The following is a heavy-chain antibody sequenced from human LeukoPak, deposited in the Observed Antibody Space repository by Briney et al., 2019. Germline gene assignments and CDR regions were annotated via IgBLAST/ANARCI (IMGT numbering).Heavy chain of an antibody. CDR1: GFTVSSNY. D-gene: IGHD2-15*01. V-gene: IGHV3-53*01. J-gene: IGHJ4*02. CDR3: ARRAGEYSHPYDY. CDR2: IYSGGNT. Sequence: GGSLRLSCAASGFTVSSNYMSWVRQAPGKGLEWVSFIYSGGNTHYSDSVTGRFTISRDNSKNTLYLQTNSLRAEDTAIYYCARRAGEYSHPYDYWGQGTLVTVSS.